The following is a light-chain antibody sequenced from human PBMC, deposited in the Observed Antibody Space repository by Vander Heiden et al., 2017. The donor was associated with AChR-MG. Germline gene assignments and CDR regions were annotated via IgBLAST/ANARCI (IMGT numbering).Light chain of an antibody. CDR3: QQYDTYPLT. J-gene: IGKJ4*01. V-gene: IGKV1-5*03. CDR2: KAS. Sequence: DIQMTQSPSTLSASVGDRVTIPCRASQSINSWLAWYQQKPGKAPNLLIYKASNLESGVPSRFSGSGSGTQFTLTISSLQPDDFATFYCQQYDTYPLTFGGGTKVEI. CDR1: QSINSW.